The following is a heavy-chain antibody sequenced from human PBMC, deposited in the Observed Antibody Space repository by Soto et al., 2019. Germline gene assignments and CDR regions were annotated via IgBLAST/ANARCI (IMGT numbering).Heavy chain of an antibody. J-gene: IGHJ4*02. CDR3: VRDSGAKLSSS. D-gene: IGHD6-13*01. CDR1: GGTFSSYR. V-gene: IGHV1-69*13. Sequence: SVKVSCKASGGTFSSYRINWVRQAPGQGLECVGGIVPIYRTADYAQKFQGRVTITADESARTSYMELRSLKSQDTAVYYCVRDSGAKLSSSWGQGTLVTVSS. CDR2: IVPIYRTA.